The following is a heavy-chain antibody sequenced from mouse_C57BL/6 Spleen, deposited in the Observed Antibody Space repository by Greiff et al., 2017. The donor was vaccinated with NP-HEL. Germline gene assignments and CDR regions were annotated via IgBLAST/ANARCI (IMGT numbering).Heavy chain of an antibody. D-gene: IGHD2-2*01. J-gene: IGHJ1*03. Sequence: QVQLQQSGAELVRPGASVTLSCKASGYTFTDYEMHWVKQTPVHGLEWIGAIDPETGGTAYNQKFKGKAILTADKSSSTAYMELRSLTSEDSAVYYCTRGYDGWYFDVWGTGTTVTVSS. CDR3: TRGYDGWYFDV. V-gene: IGHV1-15*01. CDR2: IDPETGGT. CDR1: GYTFTDYE.